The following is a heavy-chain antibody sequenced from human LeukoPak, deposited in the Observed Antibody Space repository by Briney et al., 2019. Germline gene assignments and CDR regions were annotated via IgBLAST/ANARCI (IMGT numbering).Heavy chain of an antibody. J-gene: IGHJ4*02. CDR3: ARDSADYGDYGIFDY. CDR2: ISSSSSTI. CDR1: GFTFSSDS. Sequence: PGGSLRLSCAASGFTFSSDSMNWVRQAPGKGLEWVSYISSSSSTIYYADSVKGRFTMSRDNAKNSLYLQMNSLRAEDTAVYYCARDSADYGDYGIFDYWGQGTLVTVSS. D-gene: IGHD4-17*01. V-gene: IGHV3-48*01.